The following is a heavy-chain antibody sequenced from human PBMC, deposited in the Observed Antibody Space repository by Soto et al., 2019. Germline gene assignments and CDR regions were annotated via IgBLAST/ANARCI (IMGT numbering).Heavy chain of an antibody. CDR2: IYSGGST. Sequence: GGSLRLSCAASGFTVSSNYMSWVRQAPGKGLEWVSVIYSGGSTYYADSVRGRFTISRDNSKNTLYLQMNSLRAEDTAVYYCARVAYYYMDVWGKGTTVTVSS. CDR1: GFTVSSNY. J-gene: IGHJ6*03. V-gene: IGHV3-66*01. CDR3: ARVAYYYMDV.